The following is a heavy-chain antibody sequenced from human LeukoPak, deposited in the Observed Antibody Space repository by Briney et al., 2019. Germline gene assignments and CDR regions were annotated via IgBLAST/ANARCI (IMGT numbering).Heavy chain of an antibody. Sequence: GGSLRLSCAASGFTFSSYSMNWVRQAPGKGLEWVSSISSRSSYIYYADSVKGRFTLSRDNAKNSLYLQMNSLRAEDTAVFYCAREGTGTNTLDYWGQGTLVTVSS. CDR3: AREGTGTNTLDY. CDR1: GFTFSSYS. CDR2: ISSRSSYI. J-gene: IGHJ4*02. D-gene: IGHD1-7*01. V-gene: IGHV3-21*01.